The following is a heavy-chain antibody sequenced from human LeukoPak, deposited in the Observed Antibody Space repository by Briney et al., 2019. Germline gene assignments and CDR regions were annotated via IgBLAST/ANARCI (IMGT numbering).Heavy chain of an antibody. CDR3: AKDPDGDYDY. CDR1: GFTFSSYA. CDR2: ISWNSGSI. D-gene: IGHD4-17*01. J-gene: IGHJ4*02. Sequence: GGSLRLSCAASGFTFSSYAMSWVRQAPGKGLEWVSGISWNSGSIGYADSVKGRFTISRDNAKNSPYLQMNSLRAEDTALYYCAKDPDGDYDYWSQGTLVTVSS. V-gene: IGHV3-9*01.